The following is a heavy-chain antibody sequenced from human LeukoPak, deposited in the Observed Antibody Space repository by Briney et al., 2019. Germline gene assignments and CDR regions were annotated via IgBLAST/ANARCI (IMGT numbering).Heavy chain of an antibody. CDR2: INPGGSAK. V-gene: IGHV3-7*01. Sequence: PGGALRLSCAASGFTFRTYWMAWVRQAPGKGLEWVANINPGGSAKYYVDSVKGRFTISRDNAKNSLYLQMNSLRAEDTAVYYCARDGDTMIHRAFDIWGQGTMVTVSS. D-gene: IGHD3-22*01. CDR3: ARDGDTMIHRAFDI. CDR1: GFTFRTYW. J-gene: IGHJ3*02.